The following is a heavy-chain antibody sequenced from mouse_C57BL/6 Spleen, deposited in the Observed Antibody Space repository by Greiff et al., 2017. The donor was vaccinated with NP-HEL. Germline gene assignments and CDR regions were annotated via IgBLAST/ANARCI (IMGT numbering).Heavy chain of an antibody. Sequence: QVQLQQSGAELVKPGASVKMSCKASGYTFTSYWITWVKQRPGQGLEWIGDIYPGSGSTNYNEKFKSKATLTVDTSSSTAYMQLSSLTSEDSAVYYCARTYDYDDWFAYWGQGTLVTVSA. CDR1: GYTFTSYW. D-gene: IGHD2-4*01. CDR3: ARTYDYDDWFAY. V-gene: IGHV1-55*01. CDR2: IYPGSGST. J-gene: IGHJ3*01.